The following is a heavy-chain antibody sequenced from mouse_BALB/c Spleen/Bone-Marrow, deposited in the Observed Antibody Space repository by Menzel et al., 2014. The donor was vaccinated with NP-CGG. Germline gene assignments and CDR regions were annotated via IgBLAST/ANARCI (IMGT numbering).Heavy chain of an antibody. D-gene: IGHD2-3*01. Sequence: QVQLQQSGPELVKPGASVRFSCKASGYAFSNSWMNWVKQRPGQGLEWIGRIYPGDGDTYYNGKFKGKATLTADKSSSTAYMQLSSLTSVDSAVYFCARSDGYRALDYWGQGTSVTVSS. J-gene: IGHJ4*01. CDR2: IYPGDGDT. V-gene: IGHV1-82*01. CDR3: ARSDGYRALDY. CDR1: GYAFSNSW.